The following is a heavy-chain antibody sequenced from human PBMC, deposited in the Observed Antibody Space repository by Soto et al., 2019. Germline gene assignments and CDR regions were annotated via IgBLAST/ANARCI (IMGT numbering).Heavy chain of an antibody. CDR1: GFTFSSYG. J-gene: IGHJ4*02. D-gene: IGHD6-13*01. CDR2: ISYDGSNK. Sequence: QVQLVESGGGVVKPGRSLRLSCAASGFTFSSYGMHWVRQAPGKGLEWVAVISYDGSNKYYADSVKGRFTISRDNSKNTLYLQMNSLRAEDTAVYYCAKEQPGAFIAAAGRSYYFDYWGQGTLVTVSS. V-gene: IGHV3-30*18. CDR3: AKEQPGAFIAAAGRSYYFDY.